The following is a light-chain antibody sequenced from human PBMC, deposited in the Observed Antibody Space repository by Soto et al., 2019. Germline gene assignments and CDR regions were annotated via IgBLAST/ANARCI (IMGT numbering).Light chain of an antibody. CDR2: DVS. J-gene: IGKJ5*01. CDR3: QQYNSFFLIT. V-gene: IGKV3-15*01. Sequence: EILMTQSPATLSVSPGERVTLSCRSGQGVTTNFAWYQQKSGQSPRLLIYDVSSRATGVPSGFSGTGSGTEFTLTISNLQPDDFATYFCQQYNSFFLITFGQGTRLEI. CDR1: QGVTTN.